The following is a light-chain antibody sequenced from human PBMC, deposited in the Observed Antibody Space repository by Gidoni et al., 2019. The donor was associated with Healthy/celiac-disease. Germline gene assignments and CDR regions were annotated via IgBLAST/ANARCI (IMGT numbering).Light chain of an antibody. CDR2: DAS. CDR3: QQYDNLPIT. CDR1: QDISNY. Sequence: IQMTQSPSSLSAYVGDRVTITCQASQDISNYLNWYQQKPGKAPKLLIYDASNLETGVPSRFSGSGSGTDFTFTISILQPDDIATYYCQQYDNLPITFGQGTRLEIK. V-gene: IGKV1-33*01. J-gene: IGKJ5*01.